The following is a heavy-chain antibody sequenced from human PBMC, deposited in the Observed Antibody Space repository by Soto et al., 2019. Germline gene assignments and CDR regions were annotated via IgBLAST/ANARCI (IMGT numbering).Heavy chain of an antibody. CDR1: GFTFSSYD. CDR2: IGTAGDT. Sequence: GGSLRLSCAASGFTFSSYDMHWVRQATGKGLEWVSAIGTAGDTYYPGSVKGRFTISRENAKNSLYLQMNSLRAEDTAVYYCARVRYSSSWYYFDYWGQGTLVTV. CDR3: ARVRYSSSWYYFDY. J-gene: IGHJ4*02. D-gene: IGHD6-13*01. V-gene: IGHV3-13*01.